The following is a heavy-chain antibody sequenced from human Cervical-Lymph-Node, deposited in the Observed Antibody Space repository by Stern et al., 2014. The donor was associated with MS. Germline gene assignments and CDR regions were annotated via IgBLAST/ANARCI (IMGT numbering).Heavy chain of an antibody. CDR1: GASITSHF. V-gene: IGHV4-59*11. CDR2: IYSSGTT. Sequence: QVQLQESGPGLVRPSETLSLTCNVSGASITSHFLSWIRQPPGKGLEWIGYIYSSGTTNYNASLKGRVAISINTSKTQFCRRLSSVTAADTAVYYCARATDRWGQGILVTVSS. CDR3: ARATDR. J-gene: IGHJ5*02.